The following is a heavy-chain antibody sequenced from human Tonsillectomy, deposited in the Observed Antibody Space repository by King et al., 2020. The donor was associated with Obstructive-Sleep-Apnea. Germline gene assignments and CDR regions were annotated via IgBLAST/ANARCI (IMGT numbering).Heavy chain of an antibody. Sequence: HLQLQESGPGLVKPSETLSLTYTVSGGSISSSPYCWGWIRQPPGKGLEGIGSMWHRGSTYYNPSLRSRVTISLDTSKNQFSLKLSSVTAADTAVYYCARGYVADRFDYWGQGTLVTVSS. V-gene: IGHV4-39*07. CDR3: ARGYVADRFDY. CDR2: MWHRGST. CDR1: GGSISSSPYC. D-gene: IGHD6-13*01. J-gene: IGHJ4*02.